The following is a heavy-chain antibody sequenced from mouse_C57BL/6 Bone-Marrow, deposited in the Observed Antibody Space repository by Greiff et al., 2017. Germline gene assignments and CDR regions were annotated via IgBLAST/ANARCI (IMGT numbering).Heavy chain of an antibody. CDR1: GYAFSSSW. D-gene: IGHD1-1*02. V-gene: IGHV1-82*01. Sequence: VQLQESGPDLVKPGASVKISCTASGYAFSSSWMNWVQQTPGKGLEWIGRIYPGDGDTNYNGKFKGKGTLTADKCDSTAYMQLSSLTSDDSAVYVSERPYGGHYYAMDDWGQGTSVTVSS. CDR3: ERPYGGHYYAMDD. CDR2: IYPGDGDT. J-gene: IGHJ4*01.